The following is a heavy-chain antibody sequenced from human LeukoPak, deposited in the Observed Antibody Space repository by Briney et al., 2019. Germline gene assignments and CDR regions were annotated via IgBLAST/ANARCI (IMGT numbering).Heavy chain of an antibody. D-gene: IGHD5-24*01. CDR2: ISYDGSNK. J-gene: IGHJ4*02. Sequence: GGSLRLSCAASGFTFSSYAMHWVRQAPGKGLEWVAVISYDGSNKYYADSVKGRFTISRDNSKNTLYLQMNSLRAEDTAVYYCAREAEMTNFDYWGQGTLVTVSS. CDR1: GFTFSSYA. V-gene: IGHV3-30*04. CDR3: AREAEMTNFDY.